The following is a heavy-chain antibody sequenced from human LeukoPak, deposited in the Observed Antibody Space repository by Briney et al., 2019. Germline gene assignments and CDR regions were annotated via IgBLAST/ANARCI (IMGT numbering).Heavy chain of an antibody. J-gene: IGHJ4*02. CDR1: GDSVSDYY. V-gene: IGHV4-59*02. CDR2: IYHTGST. CDR3: ASRKLGNDY. Sequence: SETLSLTCTISGDSVSDYYWSWIRQSPGRGLEWIGYIYHTGSTSYSPSFKRRVTISADTSQNQFSMKLSAVTAADTAVYYCASRKLGNDYWGQGTLVTVSS. D-gene: IGHD7-27*01.